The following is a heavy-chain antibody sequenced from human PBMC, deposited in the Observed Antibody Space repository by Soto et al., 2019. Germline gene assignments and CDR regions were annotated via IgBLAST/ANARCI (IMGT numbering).Heavy chain of an antibody. CDR1: GFTFSSYA. CDR2: ISGSGGST. V-gene: IGHV3-23*01. D-gene: IGHD1-1*01. J-gene: IGHJ4*02. Sequence: GGSLRLSCAASGFTFSSYAXSWVRQAPGKGLEWVSAISGSGGSTYYADSVKGRFTISRDNSKNTLYLQMNSLRAEDTAVYYCAKDGFDWSFHGFDYWGQGTLVTVSS. CDR3: AKDGFDWSFHGFDY.